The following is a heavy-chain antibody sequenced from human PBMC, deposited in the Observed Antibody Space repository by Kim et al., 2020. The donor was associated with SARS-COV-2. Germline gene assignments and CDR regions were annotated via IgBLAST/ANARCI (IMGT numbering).Heavy chain of an antibody. Sequence: SETLSLTCTVSGGSISSYYWSWIRQPPGKGLEWIGYIYYSGSTNYNPSLKSRVTISVDTSKNQFSLKLSSVTAADTAVYYCARGEGRAYDFWSGYYGQYNWIDPWGQGTLVTVSS. V-gene: IGHV4-59*01. CDR1: GGSISSYY. J-gene: IGHJ5*02. CDR2: IYYSGST. CDR3: ARGEGRAYDFWSGYYGQYNWIDP. D-gene: IGHD3-3*01.